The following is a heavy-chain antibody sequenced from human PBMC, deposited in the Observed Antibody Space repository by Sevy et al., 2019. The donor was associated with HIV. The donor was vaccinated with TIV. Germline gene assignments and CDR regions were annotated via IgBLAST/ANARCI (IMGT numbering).Heavy chain of an antibody. CDR3: ATTKDYYDSSGSPFDY. V-gene: IGHV1-24*01. J-gene: IGHJ4*02. CDR2: FDPEDGET. CDR1: GYTLTQLS. Sequence: ASVKVSFKVSGYTLTQLSMHWVRQAPGKGLEWMGSFDPEDGETLYAQKFQGRVTMTEDTSTDTAYMELRSLRSEDTAVYYCATTKDYYDSSGSPFDYWGQGTLVTVS. D-gene: IGHD3-22*01.